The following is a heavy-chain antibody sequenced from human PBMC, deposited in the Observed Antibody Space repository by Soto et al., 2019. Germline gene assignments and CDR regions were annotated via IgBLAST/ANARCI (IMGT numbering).Heavy chain of an antibody. V-gene: IGHV4-4*02. D-gene: IGHD6-13*01. Sequence: SETLSLTCAVSGGSISSSNWWSWVRQPPGKGLEWIGEIYHSGSTNYNPSLKSRVTISVDKSKNQFSLKLSSVTAADTAVYYCAGSIAAADPFYYYYYGMDVWGQGTTVT. CDR3: AGSIAAADPFYYYYYGMDV. CDR1: GGSISSSNW. CDR2: IYHSGST. J-gene: IGHJ6*02.